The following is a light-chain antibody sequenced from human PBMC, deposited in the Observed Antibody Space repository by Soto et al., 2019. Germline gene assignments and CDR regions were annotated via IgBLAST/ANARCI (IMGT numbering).Light chain of an antibody. CDR2: RSS. Sequence: ESVLTQSPRSLSLSPGESATLSCRASQSLSSSYLAWYQQKAGQPPRLLMFRSSDRAAGVPDRFSGSASGTEFTLTFSSLQPEDFATYSCLQHYSYPWTFGQGTKVEVK. CDR3: LQHYSYPWT. V-gene: IGKV3-20*01. CDR1: QSLSSSY. J-gene: IGKJ1*01.